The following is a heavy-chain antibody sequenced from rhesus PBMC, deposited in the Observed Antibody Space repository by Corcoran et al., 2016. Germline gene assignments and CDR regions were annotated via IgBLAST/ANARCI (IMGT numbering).Heavy chain of an antibody. D-gene: IGHD2-39*01. CDR1: GGSISSNS. CDR3: ARDDPYDYGLDS. J-gene: IGHJ6*01. CDR2: IVGRWGSN. Sequence: QLQLQESGPGLVKPSETLSLTCAVSGGSISSNSWSWIRQPPGKGLDWFGRIVGRWGSNDYNHSRKRRVTSSTDTFKNQFSLKLSSVTAADTAVYYCARDDPYDYGLDSWGQGVGVTVSS. V-gene: IGHV4-173*01.